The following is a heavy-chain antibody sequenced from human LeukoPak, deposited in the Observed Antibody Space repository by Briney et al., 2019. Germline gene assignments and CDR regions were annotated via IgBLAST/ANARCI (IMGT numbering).Heavy chain of an antibody. CDR1: GFTFSSYG. Sequence: GGSLRLSCAASGFTFSSYGMHWVRQAPGKGLEWVAVISYDGSNKYYADSVKGRFTISRDNSKNTLYLQMNSLRAEDTAVYYCAKVGYGDYGHNDYWGQGTLVTVS. CDR3: AKVGYGDYGHNDY. V-gene: IGHV3-30*18. CDR2: ISYDGSNK. J-gene: IGHJ4*02. D-gene: IGHD4-17*01.